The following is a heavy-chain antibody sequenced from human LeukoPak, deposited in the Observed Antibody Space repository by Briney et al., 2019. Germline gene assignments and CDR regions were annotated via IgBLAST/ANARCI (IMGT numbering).Heavy chain of an antibody. Sequence: AASVTVSCKASGYTFTSYGISWVRQAPGQGLEWMGWISAYNGNTNYAQKLQGRVTMTTDTSTSTAYMELRSLRSDDTAVYYCARDPPLTVHYYDSSGYSDWFDPWGQGTLVTVSS. V-gene: IGHV1-18*01. CDR3: ARDPPLTVHYYDSSGYSDWFDP. J-gene: IGHJ5*02. CDR2: ISAYNGNT. D-gene: IGHD3-22*01. CDR1: GYTFTSYG.